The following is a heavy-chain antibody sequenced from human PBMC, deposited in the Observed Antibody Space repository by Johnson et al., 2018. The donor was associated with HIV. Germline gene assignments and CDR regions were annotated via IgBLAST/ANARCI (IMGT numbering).Heavy chain of an antibody. Sequence: QVQLVESGGGAVQPGRSLRLSCAASGLTFSSYGVHWVRQDPGKGMEWVAVIWFDGTNKYYADSVKGRFTISRYNSKNTLYLQMNSLRAEDTAVFYCARDSPRAAAELLIGAFGIGGQGTMVT. J-gene: IGHJ3*02. D-gene: IGHD6-13*01. CDR2: IWFDGTNK. V-gene: IGHV3-30*19. CDR1: GLTFSSYG. CDR3: ARDSPRAAAELLIGAFGI.